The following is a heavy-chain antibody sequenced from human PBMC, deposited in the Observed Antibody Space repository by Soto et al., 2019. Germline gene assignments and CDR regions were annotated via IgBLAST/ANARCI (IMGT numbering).Heavy chain of an antibody. D-gene: IGHD3-9*01. V-gene: IGHV3-23*01. J-gene: IGHJ6*02. CDR2: LSGSGGDT. CDR3: AKYFLQDSGQDYYYGMDV. Sequence: EMQLLESGGGLVQLGGSLRVSCAASGFICTDYAMTWVRQAPGKGLEWVSGLSGSGGDTDYADYVKGRFTGSRDNSRNTLYLQMNSLRAEDTAVYYCAKYFLQDSGQDYYYGMDVWGQGTTVTVSS. CDR1: GFICTDYA.